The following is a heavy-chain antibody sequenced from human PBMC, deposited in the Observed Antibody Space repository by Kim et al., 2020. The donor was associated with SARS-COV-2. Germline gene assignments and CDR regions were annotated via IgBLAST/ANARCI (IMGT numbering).Heavy chain of an antibody. CDR3: ARGARPSRGRGAYYYCID. CDR1: GGSFSGYY. D-gene: IGHD3-10*01. Sequence: SETLSLTCAVSGGSFSGYYWSWIRQPPGKGLEWIGEINHSGSTNYNPSLKSRVFISVDTSKNQFSLKLSSVTAADTAVYYCARGARPSRGRGAYYYCID. CDR2: INHSGST. J-gene: IGHJ6*03. V-gene: IGHV4-34*01.